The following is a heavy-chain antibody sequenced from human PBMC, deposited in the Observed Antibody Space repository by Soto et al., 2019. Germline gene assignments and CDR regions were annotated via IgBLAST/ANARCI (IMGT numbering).Heavy chain of an antibody. CDR2: IYTGGST. D-gene: IGHD3-16*01. J-gene: IGHJ6*02. Sequence: EVRMVETGGGLSQPGGSLRLSCAVSGFIVSSKYMTWVRQAPGKGLEWGSVIYTGGSTHYADSARGRFTISRDSSKNTLYLQMNSLRAEDAAVYYCTTYTGYGMDVWGQGTTVTVSS. V-gene: IGHV3-53*02. CDR1: GFIVSSKY. CDR3: TTYTGYGMDV.